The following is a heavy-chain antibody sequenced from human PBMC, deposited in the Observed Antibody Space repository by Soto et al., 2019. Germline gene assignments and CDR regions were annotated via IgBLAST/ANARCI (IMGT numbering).Heavy chain of an antibody. D-gene: IGHD6-19*01. CDR1: GYTFTSYG. CDR3: ATNEPGWLQGY. J-gene: IGHJ4*02. CDR2: ISAYNGNT. Sequence: GASVKVSCKASGYTFTSYGISWVRQAPGQGLEWMGWISAYNGNTNYAQKLQGRVTMTTDTSTSTAYMELRGLRSDDTAVYYCATNEPGWLQGYWGQGTLVTVSS. V-gene: IGHV1-18*01.